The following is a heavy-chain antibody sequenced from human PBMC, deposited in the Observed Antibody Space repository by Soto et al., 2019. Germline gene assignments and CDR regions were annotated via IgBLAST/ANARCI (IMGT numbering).Heavy chain of an antibody. V-gene: IGHV3-11*01. D-gene: IGHD6-25*01. CDR1: GFTFSAYY. CDR2: ISDSGSTI. Sequence: QLVQSGGGLVKPGGSLPLSFKASGFTFSAYYLIWVRQPPGKGLEWLSYISDSGSTIYYADSVRARFTIFRENAANSVYLQLDGLTDGDTAFYYCARGGSGWTRGGWLGPWGQGSLVTVSS. CDR3: ARGGSGWTRGGWLGP. J-gene: IGHJ5*02.